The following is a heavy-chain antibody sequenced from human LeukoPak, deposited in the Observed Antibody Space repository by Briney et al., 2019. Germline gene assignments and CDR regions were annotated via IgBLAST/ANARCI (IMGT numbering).Heavy chain of an antibody. CDR2: IYHSGST. J-gene: IGHJ6*03. CDR3: ARRPPPNSSSWTYYYYYYYMDV. D-gene: IGHD6-13*01. Sequence: PSETLSLTCAVSGYSISSGYYWGWIRQPPGKGLEWIGSIYHSGSTYYNPSLKSRVTISVDTSKNQFSLKLSSVTAADTAVYYCARRPPPNSSSWTYYYYYYYMDVWGKGTTVTVSS. V-gene: IGHV4-38-2*01. CDR1: GYSISSGYY.